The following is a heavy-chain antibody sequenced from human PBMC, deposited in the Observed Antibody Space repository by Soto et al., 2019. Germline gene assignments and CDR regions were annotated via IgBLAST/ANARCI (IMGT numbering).Heavy chain of an antibody. CDR1: GFTFRSYG. V-gene: IGHV3-30*18. J-gene: IGHJ4*02. CDR3: VKDEGSSRPFDY. CDR2: ISYDESNK. D-gene: IGHD6-13*01. Sequence: GGSLILSCAASGFTFRSYGMHWVRQAPGKGLEWVAAISYDESNKFYGDSVKGRFTISRDNFKNMLYLQMSSLRAEDTALYYCVKDEGSSRPFDYWGQGTLVTVSS.